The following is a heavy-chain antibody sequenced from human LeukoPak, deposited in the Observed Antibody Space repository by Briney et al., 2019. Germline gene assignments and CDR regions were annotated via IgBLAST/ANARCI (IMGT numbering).Heavy chain of an antibody. V-gene: IGHV1-8*01. J-gene: IGHJ4*02. D-gene: IGHD6-6*01. CDR1: GYTFTGYD. Sequence: GASVKVSCKASGYTFTGYDINWVRQATGQGLEWMGWMNPNSGNTGYAQKFQGRVTMTRNTSISTAYMELSSLRSEDTAVYYCARDLTIAARTRSGYWGQGTLVTVSS. CDR3: ARDLTIAARTRSGY. CDR2: MNPNSGNT.